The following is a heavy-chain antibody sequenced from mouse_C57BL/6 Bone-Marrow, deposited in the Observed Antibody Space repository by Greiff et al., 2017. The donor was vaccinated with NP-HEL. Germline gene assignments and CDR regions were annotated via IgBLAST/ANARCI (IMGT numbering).Heavy chain of an antibody. Sequence: QVQLQQSGAELAKPGASVKLSCKASGYTFTSYWMHWVKQRPGQGLEWIGYINPSSGYTKYNQKFKDKATLTADKSSSTAYMQLSSLTYEDSAVYYCARENYGPHWYFDVGGTGTTVTVSS. CDR2: INPSSGYT. V-gene: IGHV1-7*01. D-gene: IGHD1-1*02. J-gene: IGHJ1*03. CDR1: GYTFTSYW. CDR3: ARENYGPHWYFDV.